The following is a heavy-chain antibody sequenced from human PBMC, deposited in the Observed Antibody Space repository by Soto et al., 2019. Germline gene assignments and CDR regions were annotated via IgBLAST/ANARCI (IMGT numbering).Heavy chain of an antibody. CDR2: ISGSGGST. Sequence: GGSLRLSCAASGFTFSTYAISWVRQAPGKGLEWVSVISGSGGSTYYADSVKGRFTISRDNSKNTLYLQMNSLRAEDTAVYYCAKPKGRGYSYGYRFDYWGQGTLVTVSS. CDR1: GFTFSTYA. D-gene: IGHD5-18*01. J-gene: IGHJ4*02. V-gene: IGHV3-23*01. CDR3: AKPKGRGYSYGYRFDY.